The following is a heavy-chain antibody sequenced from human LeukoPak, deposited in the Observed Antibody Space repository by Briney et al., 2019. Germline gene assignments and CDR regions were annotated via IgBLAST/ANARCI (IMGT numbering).Heavy chain of an antibody. CDR2: ISYDGSNK. V-gene: IGHV3-30*04. CDR3: VRVLLGMSAFDL. J-gene: IGHJ3*01. CDR1: GFTFSSYA. D-gene: IGHD3-9*01. Sequence: PGGSLRLSCAASGFTFSSYAMHWVRQAPGKGLEWVAVISYDGSNKYYADSVKGRFTISRDNAKNSLFLQMNSLRADDTAVYSCVRVLLGMSAFDLWGQGTVVSVSS.